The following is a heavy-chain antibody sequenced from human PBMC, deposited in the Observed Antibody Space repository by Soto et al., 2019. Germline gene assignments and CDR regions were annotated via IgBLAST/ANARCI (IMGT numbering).Heavy chain of an antibody. CDR3: XXXXXXXXXXXXXXXXXXYGMDV. V-gene: IGHV4-59*01. CDR1: GGSISSYY. Sequence: QVQLQESGPGLVKPSETLSLTCTVSGGSISSYYWSWIRQPPGKGLEWIGYIYYSGSTNYNTSLKXXXXXXXXXXXXXXXXXXXXXXXXXXXXXXXXXXXXXXXXXXXXXXXXXYGMDVWGQGTTVTVSS. CDR2: IYYSGST. J-gene: IGHJ6*02.